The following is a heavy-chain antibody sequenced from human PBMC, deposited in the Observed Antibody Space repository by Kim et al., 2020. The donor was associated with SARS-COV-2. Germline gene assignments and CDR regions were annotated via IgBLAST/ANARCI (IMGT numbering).Heavy chain of an antibody. V-gene: IGHV1-2*02. CDR2: NPNSGGT. CDR3: ARLKN. J-gene: IGHJ4*02. Sequence: NPNSGGTNYAQKFQGRVPMTRDTSISTAYMELSRLRSDDTAVYYCARLKNWGQGTLVTVSS.